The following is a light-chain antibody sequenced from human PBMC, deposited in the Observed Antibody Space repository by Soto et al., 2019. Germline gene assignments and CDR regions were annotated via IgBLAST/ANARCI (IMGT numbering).Light chain of an antibody. CDR3: QQYKIYPFT. CDR2: QAS. J-gene: IGKJ3*01. Sequence: DIQMTQSPSTLSASVGDRVTITCRASQSISTWLAWYQQKPGKAPKVLLYQASGIKSGVPSRFSGGGSGTEFTLTISGLQPDDFANYYCQQYKIYPFTFGPGTKV. V-gene: IGKV1-5*03. CDR1: QSISTW.